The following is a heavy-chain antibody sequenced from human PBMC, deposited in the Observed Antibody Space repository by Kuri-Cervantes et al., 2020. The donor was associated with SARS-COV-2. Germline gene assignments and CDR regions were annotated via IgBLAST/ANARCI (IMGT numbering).Heavy chain of an antibody. V-gene: IGHV4-39*07. J-gene: IGHJ4*02. D-gene: IGHD5-18*01. CDR2: IYTSGST. CDR1: GGSISSSSYY. Sequence: SETLSLTCTVSGGSISSSSYYWGWIRQPPGKGLEWIGRIYTSGSTNYNPSLKSRVTISVDTSKNQFSLKLSSVTAADTAVYYCASRGRGYSYGYVHWGQGTLVTVSS. CDR3: ASRGRGYSYGYVH.